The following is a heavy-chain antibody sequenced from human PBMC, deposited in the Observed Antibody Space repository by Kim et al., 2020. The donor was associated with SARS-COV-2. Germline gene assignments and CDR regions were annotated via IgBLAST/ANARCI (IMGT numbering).Heavy chain of an antibody. J-gene: IGHJ4*02. Sequence: ASVKVSCKVSGYTVTELSMHWVRHAPGKGFEWMGGFDPKDRETIYAQKFQGRVTMTEDTSTDTTYMELSSLRSEDTAVYYCATDRRDVEVVPAAIWGQGTLVIVSS. CDR2: FDPKDRET. CDR1: GYTVTELS. D-gene: IGHD2-2*01. V-gene: IGHV1-24*01. CDR3: ATDRRDVEVVPAAI.